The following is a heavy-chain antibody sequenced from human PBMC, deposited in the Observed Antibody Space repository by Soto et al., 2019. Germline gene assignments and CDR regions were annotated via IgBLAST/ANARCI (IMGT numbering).Heavy chain of an antibody. CDR1: GGSFSGYY. D-gene: IGHD6-13*01. CDR3: ARATKKHYSSSPPLSRNRSYYYYGMDV. J-gene: IGHJ6*02. CDR2: INHSGST. V-gene: IGHV4-34*01. Sequence: SETLSLTCAVYGGSFSGYYWSWIRQPPGKGLEWIGEINHSGSTNYNPSLKSRVTKSVDTSKNQFSLKLSSVTAADTAVYYCARATKKHYSSSPPLSRNRSYYYYGMDVWGQGTTVTVSS.